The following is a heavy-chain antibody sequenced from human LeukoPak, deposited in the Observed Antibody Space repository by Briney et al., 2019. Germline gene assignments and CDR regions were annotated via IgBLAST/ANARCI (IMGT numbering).Heavy chain of an antibody. V-gene: IGHV3-30*04. D-gene: IGHD2-2*01. CDR1: GFTFSSYA. CDR2: ISYDGSNK. J-gene: IGHJ3*02. CDR3: ARASSTYDAFDI. Sequence: PGGSLRLSCEASGFTFSSYAMHWVHQAPGKGLEWVAVISYDGSNKYYADSVKGRFTISRDNSKNTLYLQMNSLRAEDTAVYYCARASSTYDAFDIWGQGTMVTVSS.